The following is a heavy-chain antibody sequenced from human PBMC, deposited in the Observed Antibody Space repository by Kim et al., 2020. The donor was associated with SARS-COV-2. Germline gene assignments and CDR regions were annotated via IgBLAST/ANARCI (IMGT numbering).Heavy chain of an antibody. Sequence: ASVKVSCKASGYTFTMNAISWVRQAPGQGLEWMGWINTDTGNPTYAQAFTRRFLFSVDTSVTTAYLQISSLEPEDTALYYCTRVIWGTYRYTDYWGQGTL. CDR1: GYTFTMNA. J-gene: IGHJ4*02. CDR2: INTDTGNP. D-gene: IGHD3-16*02. CDR3: TRVIWGTYRYTDY. V-gene: IGHV7-4-1*02.